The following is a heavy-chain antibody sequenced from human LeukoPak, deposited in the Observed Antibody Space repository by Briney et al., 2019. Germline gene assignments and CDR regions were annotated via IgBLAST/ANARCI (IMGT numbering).Heavy chain of an antibody. V-gene: IGHV1-8*01. CDR3: ARGGTIFGVVKFAFDI. D-gene: IGHD3-3*01. J-gene: IGHJ3*02. Sequence: GASVKVSCKASGYTFTSYDINWVRQATGQGLEWMGWMNPNSGNTGYAQKFQGRVTMTRNTSISTAYMELSSLRSEDTAVYYCARGGTIFGVVKFAFDIWGQGTMVAVSS. CDR2: MNPNSGNT. CDR1: GYTFTSYD.